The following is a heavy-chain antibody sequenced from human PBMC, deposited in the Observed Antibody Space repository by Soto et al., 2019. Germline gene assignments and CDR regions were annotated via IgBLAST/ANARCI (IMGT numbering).Heavy chain of an antibody. CDR1: GGTFSSYA. J-gene: IGHJ4*02. V-gene: IGHV1-69*13. CDR2: IIPIFGTA. D-gene: IGHD3-16*01. Sequence: ASVKVSCKASGGTFSSYAISWVRQAPGQGLEWMGGIIPIFGTASYAQKFQGRVTITADESTSTAYMELSSLRSEDTAVYYCARDKGLRFDYWGQGTLVTSPQ. CDR3: ARDKGLRFDY.